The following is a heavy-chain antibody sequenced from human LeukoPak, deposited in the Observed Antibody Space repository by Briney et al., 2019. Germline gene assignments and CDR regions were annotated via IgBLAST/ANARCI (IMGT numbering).Heavy chain of an antibody. J-gene: IGHJ4*02. CDR3: AREALGPYCSSTSCYIRFGFDY. D-gene: IGHD2-2*02. CDR2: INHSGST. Sequence: SETLSLTCAVYGGSFSGYYWSWLRQPPGKGLEWIGEINHSGSTNYNPSLKSRVTISVDTSKNQFSLTLSSVTAADTAVYYCAREALGPYCSSTSCYIRFGFDYWGQGTLVTVSS. CDR1: GGSFSGYY. V-gene: IGHV4-34*01.